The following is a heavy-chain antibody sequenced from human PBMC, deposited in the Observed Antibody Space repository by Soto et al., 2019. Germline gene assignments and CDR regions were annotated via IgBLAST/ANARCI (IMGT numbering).Heavy chain of an antibody. CDR3: AREPYLPKARNDF. CDR1: GGAFRGYY. V-gene: IGHV4-34*12. J-gene: IGHJ4*02. Sequence: SETLSLTCAVYGGAFRGYYWSWIRQPPGKWLXWLXXIXXSXXXXXNXXLKSRITISLDTSKEEISLRPTSVTAADSAVYFCAREPYLPKARNDFWGQGTLVTASS. CDR2: IXXSXXX.